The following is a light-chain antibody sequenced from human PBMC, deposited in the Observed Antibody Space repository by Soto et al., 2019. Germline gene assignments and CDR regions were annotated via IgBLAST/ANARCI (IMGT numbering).Light chain of an antibody. V-gene: IGKV3D-20*01. Sequence: VLMQSPVTLSLSPGERVTLSCGATQSVTTTSIAWYQHRPGLAPRLLVDGASRTATGIPDRFSGGGSHLIISRLEPEDFAVYYCQRYGDSPPYSFGQGTKWIS. CDR2: GAS. CDR1: QSVTTTS. J-gene: IGKJ2*03. CDR3: QRYGDSPPYS.